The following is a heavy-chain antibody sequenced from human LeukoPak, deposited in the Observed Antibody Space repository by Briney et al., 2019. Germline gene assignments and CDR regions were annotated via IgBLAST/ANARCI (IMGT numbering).Heavy chain of an antibody. V-gene: IGHV3-30-3*01. CDR2: ISYDGSNK. Sequence: PGGSLRLSCAASGFTFSSYAMHWVRQAPGKGLEWVAVISYDGSNKYYADSVKGRFTISRDNSKNTLYLQMNSLRAEDTAVYYCARDRNGDRWANAFDIWGQGTMVTVSS. J-gene: IGHJ3*02. CDR1: GFTFSSYA. D-gene: IGHD2-21*02. CDR3: ARDRNGDRWANAFDI.